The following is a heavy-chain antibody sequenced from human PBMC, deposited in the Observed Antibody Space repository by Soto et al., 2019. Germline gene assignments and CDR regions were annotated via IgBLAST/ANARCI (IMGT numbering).Heavy chain of an antibody. V-gene: IGHV1-69*13. CDR3: ARNSGIKLDYEYFKH. D-gene: IGHD1-20*01. Sequence: SLKVSCKASGGTFSSYAISWVRQAPGQGLEWMGGIIPIFGTANYAQKFQGRVTITADESTSTAYMELSSLRSEDTAVYYCARNSGIKLDYEYFKHWGQGTLVTVSS. CDR2: IIPIFGTA. CDR1: GGTFSSYA. J-gene: IGHJ1*01.